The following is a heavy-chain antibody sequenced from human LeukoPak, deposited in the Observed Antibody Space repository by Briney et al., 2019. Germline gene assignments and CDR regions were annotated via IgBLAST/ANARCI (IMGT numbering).Heavy chain of an antibody. CDR2: INPNSGGT. Sequence: ASVKVSCKASGYTFTSYDINWVRQAPGQGLEWMGWINPNSGGTNYAQKFQGRVTMTRDTSISTAYMELSRLRSDDTAVYYCARSTIFGVANNWFDPWGQGTLVTVSS. CDR3: ARSTIFGVANNWFDP. CDR1: GYTFTSYD. D-gene: IGHD3-3*01. V-gene: IGHV1-2*02. J-gene: IGHJ5*02.